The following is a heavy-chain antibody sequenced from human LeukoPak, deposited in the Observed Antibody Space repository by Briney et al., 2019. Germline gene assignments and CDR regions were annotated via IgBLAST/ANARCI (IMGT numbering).Heavy chain of an antibody. D-gene: IGHD5-18*01. V-gene: IGHV1-2*02. CDR3: ATDPVYVDTPMVSERFLDY. CDR1: GYTFTGYY. Sequence: ASVKVSCKASGYTFTGYYMHWVRQAPGQGLEWMGWINPNSGGTNYAQKFQGRVTMTEDTSTDTAYMELSSLRSEDTAVYYCATDPVYVDTPMVSERFLDYWGQGTLVTVSS. J-gene: IGHJ4*02. CDR2: INPNSGGT.